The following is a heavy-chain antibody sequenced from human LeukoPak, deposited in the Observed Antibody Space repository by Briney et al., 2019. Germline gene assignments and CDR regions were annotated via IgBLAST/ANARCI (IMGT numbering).Heavy chain of an antibody. CDR2: ISYDGRNK. V-gene: IGHV3-30*09. CDR1: GFIFSTYA. D-gene: IGHD2-15*01. J-gene: IGHJ4*02. CDR3: SGGSAY. Sequence: GRSLRLSCAVSGFIFSTYAMHWVRQAPGKGLVWVAVISYDGRNKYYADSGKGRFAISRDDSKNTVTLQMNSLRAEDTAVYYCSGGSAYWGQGTRVTVSS.